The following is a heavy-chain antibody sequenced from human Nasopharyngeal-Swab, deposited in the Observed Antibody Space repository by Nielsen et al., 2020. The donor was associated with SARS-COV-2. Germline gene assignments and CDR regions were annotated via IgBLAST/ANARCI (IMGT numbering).Heavy chain of an antibody. V-gene: IGHV3-30*18. CDR2: ISHDGSNR. J-gene: IGHJ5*02. CDR3: AKKDQGAGYDA. CDR1: GFTFSSYD. Sequence: GGSLRLSCAASGFTFSSYDRHWVRQAPGKGLEWVAVISHDGSNRYYADSVRGRFTISRDNSKNTLYLQTNSLRAEDTAVYYCAKKDQGAGYDAWGQGTLVTVSS. D-gene: IGHD5-12*01.